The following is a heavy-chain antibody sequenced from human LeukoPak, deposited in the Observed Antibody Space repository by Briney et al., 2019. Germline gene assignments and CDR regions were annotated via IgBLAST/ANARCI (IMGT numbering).Heavy chain of an antibody. Sequence: SVKVSCKASGGTFISYAISWVRQAPGQGLEWMGGIIPIFGTANYAQKFQGRVTITADESTGTAYMELSSLRSEDTAVYYCARDSAGYYYDSSGYYAFDYWGQGTLVTVSS. CDR2: IIPIFGTA. CDR3: ARDSAGYYYDSSGYYAFDY. V-gene: IGHV1-69*13. D-gene: IGHD3-22*01. J-gene: IGHJ4*02. CDR1: GGTFISYA.